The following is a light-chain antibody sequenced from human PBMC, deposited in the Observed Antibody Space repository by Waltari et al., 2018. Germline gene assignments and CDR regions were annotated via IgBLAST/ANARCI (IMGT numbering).Light chain of an antibody. Sequence: QSALTQPPSASGSPGQSVTISCTGTSTDIGVYNYVSWYQQHPGKAPKLLIYGVPERPSGLPDRFSGSKSGNTASLTVSGLQGEDEADYYCASFAGSNNLFGGGTKLTVL. CDR1: STDIGVYNY. J-gene: IGLJ2*01. V-gene: IGLV2-8*01. CDR2: GVP. CDR3: ASFAGSNNL.